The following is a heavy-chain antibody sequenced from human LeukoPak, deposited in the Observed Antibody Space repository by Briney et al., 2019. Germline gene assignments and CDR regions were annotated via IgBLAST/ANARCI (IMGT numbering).Heavy chain of an antibody. V-gene: IGHV3-30-3*01. CDR2: ISYDGSNK. D-gene: IGHD3-22*01. CDR1: GFTFSSYA. Sequence: GRSLRLSCAASGFTFSSYAMHWVRQAPGKGLEWVAVISYDGSNKYYADSVKGRFTISRDNSKNTLYLQMNSLRAEDTAVYYCARGSSSGYNFDYWGQGTLVTVSS. J-gene: IGHJ4*02. CDR3: ARGSSSGYNFDY.